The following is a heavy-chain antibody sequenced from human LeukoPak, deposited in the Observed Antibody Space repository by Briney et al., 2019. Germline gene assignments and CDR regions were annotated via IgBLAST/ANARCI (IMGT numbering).Heavy chain of an antibody. V-gene: IGHV3-23*01. Sequence: PGRSLRLSCAASGFTFSSYAMHWVRQAPGKGLEWVSAISGRGANTYYADSVKGRFTISRDNSKNTLYLQMSTLRAEDTAVYYCAKATAPHLGYAFDIWGQGTVVIVFS. CDR1: GFTFSSYA. CDR3: AKATAPHLGYAFDI. D-gene: IGHD7-27*01. CDR2: ISGRGANT. J-gene: IGHJ3*02.